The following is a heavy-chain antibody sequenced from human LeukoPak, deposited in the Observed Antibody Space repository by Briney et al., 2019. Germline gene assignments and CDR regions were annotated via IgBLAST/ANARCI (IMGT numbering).Heavy chain of an antibody. Sequence: XXFXGYYWSWIRQPPGKGXEWXXXINHSGSTNYNPSLKSRVTISVDTSKNQFSLKLSSVTAADTAVYYCASGDCSGGSCYSYFDYWGQGTLVTVSS. V-gene: IGHV4-34*01. CDR2: INHSGST. CDR3: ASGDCSGGSCYSYFDY. J-gene: IGHJ4*02. D-gene: IGHD2-15*01. CDR1: XXFXGYY.